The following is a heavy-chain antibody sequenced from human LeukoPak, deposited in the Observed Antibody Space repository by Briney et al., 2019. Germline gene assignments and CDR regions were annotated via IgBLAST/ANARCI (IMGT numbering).Heavy chain of an antibody. Sequence: SETLSLTCTVSGGSISSYYWSWIRQPPGKGLEWVAYIYYTGSSNYNPSLRSRVTISVDTSKNQLSLTLSSVTAADTAVYYCARSPPPLHNGMDVWGHGTTVTVSS. CDR3: ARSPPPLHNGMDV. CDR1: GGSISSYY. V-gene: IGHV4-59*01. J-gene: IGHJ6*02. CDR2: IYYTGSS.